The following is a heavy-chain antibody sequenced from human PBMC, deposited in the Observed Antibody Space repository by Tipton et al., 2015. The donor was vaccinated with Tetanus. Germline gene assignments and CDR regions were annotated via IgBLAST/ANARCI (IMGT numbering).Heavy chain of an antibody. J-gene: IGHJ4*02. CDR1: GYILNNYW. CDR3: ARAHCTDGVCNFDF. CDR2: IYPGDSDT. V-gene: IGHV5-51*01. Sequence: QLVQSGGEVKKPGESLKISCKGSGYILNNYWIGWVRQKPGKGLEWLGFIYPGDSDTRYSTTFQDQVTISVDKSINTAYLQWSSLKASDTSMFYCARAHCTDGVCNFDFWGQGALVTVAS. D-gene: IGHD2-8*01.